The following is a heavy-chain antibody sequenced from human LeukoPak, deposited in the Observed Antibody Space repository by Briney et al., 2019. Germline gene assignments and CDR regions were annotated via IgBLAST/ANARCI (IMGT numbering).Heavy chain of an antibody. J-gene: IGHJ4*02. CDR1: GFIFNNYA. D-gene: IGHD6-19*01. Sequence: SLRLSCAGSGFIFNNYAMHWVRQPPGKGLEWVSGISWNSCSIDYADSVKGRFTISRDNAKNSLSLQMNSMRVEDTAFYYCAKDNRRHYTSGPTPDSLHWGQGALVTVSS. CDR3: AKDNRRHYTSGPTPDSLH. V-gene: IGHV3-9*01. CDR2: ISWNSCSI.